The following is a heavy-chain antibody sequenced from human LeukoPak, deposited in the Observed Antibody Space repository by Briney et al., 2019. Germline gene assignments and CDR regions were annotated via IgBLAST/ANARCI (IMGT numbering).Heavy chain of an antibody. J-gene: IGHJ4*02. V-gene: IGHV3-23*01. D-gene: IGHD3-3*01. Sequence: PGGSLRLSCAASGFTFSSYAMSWVRQAPGKGLEWVSAISGSGGSTYYADSVKGRFTISRDNSKNTLYLQMNSLRAEDTAVYYCAKKMYYDFWSGYWTNWGQGTLVTVSS. CDR3: AKKMYYDFWSGYWTN. CDR2: ISGSGGST. CDR1: GFTFSSYA.